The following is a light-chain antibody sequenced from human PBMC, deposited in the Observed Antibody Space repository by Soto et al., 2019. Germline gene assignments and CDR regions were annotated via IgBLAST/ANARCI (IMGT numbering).Light chain of an antibody. CDR1: QDISYY. J-gene: IGKJ1*01. CDR3: QQYNSYFWT. CDR2: AAS. Sequence: DIQMTPSPSSLSASVGDRVTITCRANQDISYYLAWYQQKQGKVPKLLIYAASTLQSGVPSRFSGSGSGTDFTLTISSLQPDDFATYYCQQYNSYFWTFGQGTKVDIK. V-gene: IGKV1-27*01.